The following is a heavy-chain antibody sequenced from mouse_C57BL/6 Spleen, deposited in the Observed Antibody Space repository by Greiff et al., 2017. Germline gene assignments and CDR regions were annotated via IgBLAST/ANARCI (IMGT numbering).Heavy chain of an antibody. D-gene: IGHD5-1*01. CDR3: ARGSNFAMDY. CDR1: GYTFTDYN. CDR2: NNPNNGGT. Sequence: EVQLQQSGPELVKPGASVKIPCKASGYTFTDYNMDWVKQSHGKSLEWIGDNNPNNGGTIYNQKFKGKATLTVDKSSSTAYMELRSLTSEDTAVYYCARGSNFAMDYWGQGTSVTVSS. J-gene: IGHJ4*01. V-gene: IGHV1-18*01.